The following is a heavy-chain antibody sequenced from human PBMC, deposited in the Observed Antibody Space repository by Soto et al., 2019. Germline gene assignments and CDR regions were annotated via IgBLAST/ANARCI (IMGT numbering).Heavy chain of an antibody. CDR1: GFTVRTYG. D-gene: IGHD2-15*01. Sequence: QVQLVESGGGVVQPGRSLKVSCAASGFTVRTYGMYWVRQAPGKGLEWVADIWYDGSKKNYGDSVKGRFTISGDNLKNALYLQLNSLRAEDTAVYYCARGGYCRGDSCYGMDVWGQGTTVTVSS. J-gene: IGHJ6*02. CDR2: IWYDGSKK. V-gene: IGHV3-33*01. CDR3: ARGGYCRGDSCYGMDV.